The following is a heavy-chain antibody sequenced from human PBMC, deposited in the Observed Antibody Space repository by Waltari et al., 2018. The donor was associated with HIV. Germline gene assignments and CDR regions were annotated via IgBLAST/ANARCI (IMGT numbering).Heavy chain of an antibody. J-gene: IGHJ6*02. CDR1: GGSISSSSYY. Sequence: QLQLQESGPGLVKPSETLSLTCTVSGGSISSSSYYWGWIRQPPGKGLEWIGSIYYSGSTYYNPSLKSRVTISVDTSKNQFSLKLSSVTAADTAVYYCARHEGYWEQQLVRSSGGPGMDVWGQGTTVTVSS. D-gene: IGHD6-13*01. V-gene: IGHV4-39*01. CDR3: ARHEGYWEQQLVRSSGGPGMDV. CDR2: IYYSGST.